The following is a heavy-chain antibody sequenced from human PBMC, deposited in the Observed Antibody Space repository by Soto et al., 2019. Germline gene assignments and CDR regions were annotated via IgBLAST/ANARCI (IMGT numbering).Heavy chain of an antibody. J-gene: IGHJ5*02. D-gene: IGHD3-16*02. CDR2: INAGNGNT. CDR1: GYTFTSYA. Sequence: QVQLVQSGAEVKKPGASVKVSCKASGYTFTSYAMHWVRQAPGQRLEWMGWINAGNGNTKYSQKFQGRVTITRDTSASTAYMELSSLRSEDTAVYYCARDPHYIWGSYRPGHPNHWFDPWGQGTLVTVSS. V-gene: IGHV1-3*01. CDR3: ARDPHYIWGSYRPGHPNHWFDP.